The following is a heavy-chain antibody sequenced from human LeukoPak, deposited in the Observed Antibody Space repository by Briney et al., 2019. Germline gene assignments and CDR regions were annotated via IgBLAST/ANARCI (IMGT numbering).Heavy chain of an antibody. CDR2: IYQSGST. CDR1: GYSIANGHQ. J-gene: IGHJ4*02. D-gene: IGHD5-24*01. CDR3: ARSEIDDYMRF. Sequence: SETLSLTCTVSGYSIANGHQWAWIRQPPGKRLEWIGSIYQSGSTYDNLSLKSRLTMSVDTSKNQFSLKMRSVTAADTAIYYCARSEIDDYMRFWGQGILVTVSS. V-gene: IGHV4-38-2*02.